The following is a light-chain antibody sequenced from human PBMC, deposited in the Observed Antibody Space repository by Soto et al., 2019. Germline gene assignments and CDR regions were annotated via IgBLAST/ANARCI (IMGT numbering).Light chain of an antibody. CDR3: AAWDDSLNVLYV. V-gene: IGLV1-44*01. J-gene: IGLJ1*01. CDR1: SSNIGSNT. CDR2: SNN. Sequence: QSVLTQPPSASGTPGQRVTISCSGSSSNIGSNTVNWYQQLPGTAPKLLIYSNNQRPSGVPDRFSGSKSGTSASLAISGLQSEDEADYYCAAWDDSLNVLYVFGTGTKVPVL.